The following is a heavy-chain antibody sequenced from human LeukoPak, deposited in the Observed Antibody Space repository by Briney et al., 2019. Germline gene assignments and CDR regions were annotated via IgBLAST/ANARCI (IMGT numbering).Heavy chain of an antibody. V-gene: IGHV4-59*08. D-gene: IGHD5-12*01. CDR1: GSSISNFY. CDR2: IYYNGST. Sequence: PSETLSLTCTVSGSSISNFYWAWVRLPAGKALEWSGSIYYNGSTIDNPSLKSRVTISVDTSKNQFSLKLSSVTAADTAVYYCARAPQHGYNGYDLSYYDYWGQGTLVTVSS. J-gene: IGHJ4*02. CDR3: ARAPQHGYNGYDLSYYDY.